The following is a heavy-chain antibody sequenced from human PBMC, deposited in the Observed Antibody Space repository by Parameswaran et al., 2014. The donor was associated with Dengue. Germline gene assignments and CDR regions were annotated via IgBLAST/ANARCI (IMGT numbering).Heavy chain of an antibody. J-gene: IGHJ6*02. D-gene: IGHD3-3*01. CDR2: IRSKAYGGTT. Sequence: RWIRQPPGKGLEWVGFIRSKAYGGTTEYAASVKGRFTISRDDSKSIAYLQMNSLKTEDTAVYYCTRDVSGYDFWSGYYIQDYYGMDVWGQGTTGTVSS. CDR3: TRDVSGYDFWSGYYIQDYYGMDV. V-gene: IGHV3-49*02.